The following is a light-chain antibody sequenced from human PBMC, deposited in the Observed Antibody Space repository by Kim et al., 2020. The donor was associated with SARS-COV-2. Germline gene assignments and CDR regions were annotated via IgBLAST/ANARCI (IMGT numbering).Light chain of an antibody. CDR3: NSRDNSVHDDLGVV. V-gene: IGLV3-19*01. CDR2: DKN. Sequence: SSELTQDPTVSVALGQTVRITCQGDILRRFYASWYQQKPGQAPVLLIYDKNKRPSGIPDRFSGSDSGNTASLTITGAQAEDEADYYCNSRDNSVHDDLGVVFGGGTQLTVL. CDR1: ILRRFY. J-gene: IGLJ2*01.